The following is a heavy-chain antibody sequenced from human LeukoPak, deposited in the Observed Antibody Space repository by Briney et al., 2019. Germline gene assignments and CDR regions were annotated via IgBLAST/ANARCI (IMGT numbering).Heavy chain of an antibody. CDR2: IYYSGST. CDR1: GGSISSYY. Sequence: SETLSLTCTVSGGSISSYYWSWIRQPPGKGLEWIGYIYYSGSTNYNPSLKSRVTISVDTSKNQFSLKLSSVTAADTAVYYCARRYYDSSGYPHFDYWGQGTLVTVSS. CDR3: ARRYYDSSGYPHFDY. D-gene: IGHD3-22*01. V-gene: IGHV4-59*12. J-gene: IGHJ4*02.